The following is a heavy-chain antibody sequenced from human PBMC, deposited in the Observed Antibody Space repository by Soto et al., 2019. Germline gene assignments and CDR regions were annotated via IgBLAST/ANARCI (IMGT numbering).Heavy chain of an antibody. D-gene: IGHD1-1*01. CDR3: AVGENWNNLFDY. CDR2: INPNSGGT. CDR1: GYSFTAYY. Sequence: QVQLVQSGAEVKKPGASVKVSCKASGYSFTAYYMHWVRQAPGQGLEWMGWINPNSGGTNYAQNFQGRVTMTRDTSISTASMELSRPRSDDTAVYYCAVGENWNNLFDYWGQGTLVTVSS. V-gene: IGHV1-2*02. J-gene: IGHJ4*02.